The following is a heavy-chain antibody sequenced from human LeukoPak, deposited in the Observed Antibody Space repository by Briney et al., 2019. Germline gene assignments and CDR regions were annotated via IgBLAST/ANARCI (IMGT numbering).Heavy chain of an antibody. V-gene: IGHV3-66*02. CDR1: GFTVGGHY. D-gene: IGHD2-21*01. J-gene: IGHJ4*02. Sequence: GGSLRLSCAASGFTVGGHYMSWVRQAPGKGLEWVSILYNGGRKTFYADSVKGRFTISRDNSKYTLYLQMNSPRAEDTAVYYCAKMWWSCHPQGVDYWGQGTLVTVSS. CDR3: AKMWWSCHPQGVDY. CDR2: LYNGGRKT.